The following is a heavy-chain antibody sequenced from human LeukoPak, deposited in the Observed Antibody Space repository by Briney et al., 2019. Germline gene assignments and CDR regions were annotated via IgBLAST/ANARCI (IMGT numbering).Heavy chain of an antibody. V-gene: IGHV1-2*02. CDR3: ARDLDSSWTGYFQP. J-gene: IGHJ1*01. CDR1: GYTFTTYG. Sequence: ASVKVSCKASGYTFTTYGFSWVRQAPGQGLEWMGWVNPNDGGTNYAQKFQGRVTMTWDTSITTAYMELSSLTSDDTAVYYCARDLDSSWTGYFQPWGQGTLVTVSS. D-gene: IGHD6-13*01. CDR2: VNPNDGGT.